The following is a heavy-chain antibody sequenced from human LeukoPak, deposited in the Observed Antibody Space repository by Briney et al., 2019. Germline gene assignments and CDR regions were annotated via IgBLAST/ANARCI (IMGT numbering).Heavy chain of an antibody. V-gene: IGHV1-18*01. D-gene: IGHD3-16*01. CDR2: MSAYNGKT. J-gene: IGHJ4*02. CDR3: ARDWRTQVLHPYYFEY. Sequence: ASVKVSCKASGYSFTSYGFNWVRQAPGQGLEWMGWMSAYNGKTNYAHSLQGRVTVTADTSTSTAYMELRSLRSDDTAVYYCARDWRTQVLHPYYFEYWGQGVLVTVSS. CDR1: GYSFTSYG.